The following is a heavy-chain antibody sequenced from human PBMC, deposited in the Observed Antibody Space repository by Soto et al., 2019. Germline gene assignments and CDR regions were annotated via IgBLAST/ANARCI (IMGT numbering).Heavy chain of an antibody. Sequence: EVQLLESGGGLVQPGGSLRLSCAASGFTFSNYPMNWVRQAPGKGLEWVSAISGSGGRTYYADAVKGRFTNSRDNSKNTLYLQLDSLRAEDTAVYYCARGVWYNSGWTLGYFDYWGQGTLVTVSS. CDR2: ISGSGGRT. CDR3: ARGVWYNSGWTLGYFDY. J-gene: IGHJ4*02. V-gene: IGHV3-23*01. CDR1: GFTFSNYP. D-gene: IGHD6-19*01.